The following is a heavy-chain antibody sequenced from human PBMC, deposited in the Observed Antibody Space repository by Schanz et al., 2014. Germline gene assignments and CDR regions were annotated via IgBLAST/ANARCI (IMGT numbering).Heavy chain of an antibody. CDR2: IWSDGSRT. Sequence: QVQLVESGGGVVQRGGSLRLSCAASGFIFSNYGMHWVRQAPGKGLEWVAFIWSDGSRTYHAESVKGRFTISRDNSKNTVFLQMSSLRADDTALYYCAKDIGGAVAAPVYDSWGQGTLVTVSS. J-gene: IGHJ4*02. CDR3: AKDIGGAVAAPVYDS. CDR1: GFIFSNYG. D-gene: IGHD2-15*01. V-gene: IGHV3-30*02.